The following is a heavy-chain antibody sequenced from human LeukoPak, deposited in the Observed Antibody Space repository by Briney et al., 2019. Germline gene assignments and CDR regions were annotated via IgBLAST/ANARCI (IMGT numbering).Heavy chain of an antibody. J-gene: IGHJ4*02. CDR1: GYSFTSYW. Sequence: GESLKISCKGSGYSFTSYWIGWVRQMPGKGLEWMGIIYPGDSDTRYSPSFQGQVTISADKSISTAYLQWSSLKASDTAMYYCARRVSVYYDSSGYYYFDYWGQGTLVTVSS. D-gene: IGHD3-22*01. V-gene: IGHV5-51*01. CDR2: IYPGDSDT. CDR3: ARRVSVYYDSSGYYYFDY.